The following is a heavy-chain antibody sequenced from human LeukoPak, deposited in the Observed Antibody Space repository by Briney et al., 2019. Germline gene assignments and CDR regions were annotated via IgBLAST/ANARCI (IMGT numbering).Heavy chain of an antibody. D-gene: IGHD6-6*01. CDR3: ARHTYSSSDWFDP. V-gene: IGHV4-4*09. Sequence: SETLSLTCTASGGSISSYYWSWIRQPPGKGLEWIGYIYTSGSTNYNPSLKSRVTISVDTSKNQFSLKLSSVTAADTAVYYCARHTYSSSDWFDPWGRGTLVTVSS. J-gene: IGHJ5*02. CDR1: GGSISSYY. CDR2: IYTSGST.